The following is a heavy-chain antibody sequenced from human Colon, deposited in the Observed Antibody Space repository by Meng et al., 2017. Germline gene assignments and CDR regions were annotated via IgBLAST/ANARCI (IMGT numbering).Heavy chain of an antibody. Sequence: GGSLRLSCAASGFTFNAYVMHWVRQAPGKGLAWVAVISSNGSDRYYADSVKGRFTISRDNSKNTVSLQMNSLRAEDTALYYCARDRRDSDTSYVRKTNCLDPWGQGTLVTVSS. J-gene: IGHJ5*02. CDR3: ARDRRDSDTSYVRKTNCLDP. CDR1: GFTFNAYV. V-gene: IGHV3-30*04. CDR2: ISSNGSDR. D-gene: IGHD1-14*01.